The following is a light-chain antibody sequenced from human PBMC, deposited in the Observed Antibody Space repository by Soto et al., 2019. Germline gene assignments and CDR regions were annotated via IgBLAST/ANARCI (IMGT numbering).Light chain of an antibody. J-gene: IGLJ3*02. Sequence: QSVLTQPPSASGTPGQRVTVSCSGSSSNIGSDTVNWYQQLPGTAPKLLLYSNNQRPSGVPDRFSGSKSGTSASLAISGLQSEDAADYSCAAWDDRLNGPHCVFGGGTTLTVL. CDR2: SNN. V-gene: IGLV1-44*01. CDR3: AAWDDRLNGPHCV. CDR1: SSNIGSDT.